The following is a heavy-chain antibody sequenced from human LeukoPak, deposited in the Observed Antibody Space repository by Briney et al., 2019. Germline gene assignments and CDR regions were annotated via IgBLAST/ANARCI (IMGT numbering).Heavy chain of an antibody. CDR2: ISGSGGST. Sequence: GGSLRLSCAASGFTFSSYAMSWVRQAPGKGLEWVSAISGSGGSTYYADSVKGRFTLSRDNSKNTLYLQMNSLRAEDTAVYYCAKGPALGGGFDYWGEGTLVTVSS. D-gene: IGHD3-16*01. V-gene: IGHV3-23*01. J-gene: IGHJ4*02. CDR1: GFTFSSYA. CDR3: AKGPALGGGFDY.